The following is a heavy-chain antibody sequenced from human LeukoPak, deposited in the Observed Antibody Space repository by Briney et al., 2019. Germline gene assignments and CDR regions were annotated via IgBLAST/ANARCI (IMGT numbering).Heavy chain of an antibody. CDR2: ISYDGSNK. CDR3: AKDRKDTAMAPYYFDY. Sequence: PGGSLRLSCAASGFTFSSYGMHWVRQAPGKGLEWVAVISYDGSNKYYADSVKGRFTISRDNSKNTLYLQMNSLRAEDTAVYYCAKDRKDTAMAPYYFDYWGQGTLVTVSS. CDR1: GFTFSSYG. J-gene: IGHJ4*02. D-gene: IGHD5-18*01. V-gene: IGHV3-30*18.